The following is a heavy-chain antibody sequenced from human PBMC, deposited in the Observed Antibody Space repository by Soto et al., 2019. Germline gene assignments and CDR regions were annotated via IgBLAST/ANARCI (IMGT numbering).Heavy chain of an antibody. V-gene: IGHV1-69*12. D-gene: IGHD2-15*01. J-gene: IGHJ5*02. Sequence: QVQLVQSGAEVKKPGSSVKVSCKASGGTFSSYAISWVRQAPGQALEWMGGIIPIFGTANYAQKFQGRVTITADDSTSTAYMELSSLRSEDTAVYYCARGSRYGGNGGSGDNWFDPWGQGTLVTVS. CDR3: ARGSRYGGNGGSGDNWFDP. CDR1: GGTFSSYA. CDR2: IIPIFGTA.